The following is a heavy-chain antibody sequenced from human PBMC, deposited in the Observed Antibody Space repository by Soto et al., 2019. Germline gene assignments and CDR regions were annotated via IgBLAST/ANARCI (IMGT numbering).Heavy chain of an antibody. Sequence: PSETLSVTCIVSGCSISLSSYPRGCFRQHPGKGLEWIGSTYHSGSTYYNPSLKSRVTISVDTSKNQFSLKLSSVTAADTAVYSCARLVYDSSGYRPGWGQGNLVTVS. V-gene: IGHV4-39*01. CDR2: TYHSGST. J-gene: IGHJ4*02. D-gene: IGHD3-22*01. CDR3: ARLVYDSSGYRPG. CDR1: GCSISLSSYP.